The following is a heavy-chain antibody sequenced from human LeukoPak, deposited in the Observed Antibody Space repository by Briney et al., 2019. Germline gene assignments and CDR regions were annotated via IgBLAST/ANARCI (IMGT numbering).Heavy chain of an antibody. D-gene: IGHD3-22*01. CDR2: ISYDGSNK. CDR3: AKAFAMIVVAVDY. CDR1: GFTFSSYG. J-gene: IGHJ4*02. V-gene: IGHV3-30*18. Sequence: GRSLRLSCAASGFTFSSYGMHWVRQAPGKGLEWVAVISYDGSNKYYADSVKGRFTISRDNSKNTLYLRMNSLRAEDTAVYYCAKAFAMIVVAVDYWGQGTLVTVSS.